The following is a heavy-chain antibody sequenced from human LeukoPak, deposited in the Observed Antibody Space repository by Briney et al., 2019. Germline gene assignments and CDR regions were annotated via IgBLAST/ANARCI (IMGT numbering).Heavy chain of an antibody. Sequence: PSETLSLTCTVSGGSISSSSYYWSWIRQPPGKGLEWIGYIYYSGSTNYNPSLKSRVTISVDTSKNQFSLKLSSVTAAGTAVYYCARDHGSSWYGADYWGQGTLVTVSS. CDR1: GGSISSSSYY. J-gene: IGHJ4*02. CDR3: ARDHGSSWYGADY. D-gene: IGHD6-13*01. V-gene: IGHV4-61*01. CDR2: IYYSGST.